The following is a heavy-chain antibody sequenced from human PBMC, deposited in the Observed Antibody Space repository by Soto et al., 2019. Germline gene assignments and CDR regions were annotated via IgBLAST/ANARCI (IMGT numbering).Heavy chain of an antibody. J-gene: IGHJ4*02. Sequence: QVQLVQSGAEVKKPGASVRVSCKASGYTFTAYFLHWIRQAPGQGFEWVGWINPKTGDTRYTQKFQDWVIMTRDTSINTVYMELKSLRSGDTAVYYCARGQNTGDFDYWGQGTLVAVSS. D-gene: IGHD7-27*01. CDR3: ARGQNTGDFDY. CDR1: GYTFTAYF. V-gene: IGHV1-2*04. CDR2: INPKTGDT.